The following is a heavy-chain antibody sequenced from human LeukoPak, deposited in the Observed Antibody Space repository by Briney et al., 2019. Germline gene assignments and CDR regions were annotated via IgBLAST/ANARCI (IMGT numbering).Heavy chain of an antibody. CDR1: GYTFTSYY. D-gene: IGHD6-19*01. CDR3: ARVKVAGISTSYYSYYMDV. CDR2: INPSGGST. V-gene: IGHV1-46*01. Sequence: ASVKVSCKASGYTFTSYYMHWVRQAPGQGLEWMGIINPSGGSTSYAQKFQGRVTMTRDTSTSTVYMELSSLRSEDTAVYYCARVKVAGISTSYYSYYMDVWGKGTTVSVSS. J-gene: IGHJ6*03.